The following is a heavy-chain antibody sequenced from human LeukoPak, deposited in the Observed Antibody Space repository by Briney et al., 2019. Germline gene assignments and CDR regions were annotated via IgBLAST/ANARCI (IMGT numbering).Heavy chain of an antibody. CDR1: GYTFTSYG. D-gene: IGHD3-22*01. J-gene: IGHJ3*02. V-gene: IGHV1-18*01. CDR3: ARGGYDSSTEAFDI. Sequence: ASVKVSCKASGYTFTSYGITWLRQAPGQGLEWMGWISAYNGNTNYAQKLQDRVTMTTDTSTSTAYMELRSLRSDDTALYYCARGGYDSSTEAFDIWGQGTMVTVSS. CDR2: ISAYNGNT.